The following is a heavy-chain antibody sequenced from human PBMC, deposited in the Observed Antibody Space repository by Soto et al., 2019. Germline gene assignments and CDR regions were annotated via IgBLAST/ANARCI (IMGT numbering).Heavy chain of an antibody. CDR1: VFSLSTSGVG. CDR2: IYWDDDK. D-gene: IGHD2-15*01. V-gene: IGHV2-5*02. J-gene: IGHJ6*02. Sequence: QITLKESGPTLEKPTQTLTLTCTVSVFSLSTSGVGVAWIRQPPGKALEWLALIYWDDDKRYRPSLETRLTIPKDTSKNQVVLTMTNMDSVDTATYYCAYLPCSGGSCYWFSYSGMDVWGQGTTVTVSS. CDR3: AYLPCSGGSCYWFSYSGMDV.